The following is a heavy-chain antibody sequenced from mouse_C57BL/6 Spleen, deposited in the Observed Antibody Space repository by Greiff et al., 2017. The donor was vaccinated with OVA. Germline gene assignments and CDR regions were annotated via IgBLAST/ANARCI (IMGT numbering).Heavy chain of an antibody. CDR1: GFTFCDYY. V-gene: IGHV5-16*01. J-gene: IGHJ3*01. CDR3: AREGGYGSWFAY. D-gene: IGHD1-2*01. Sequence: EVQLVESEGGLVQPGSSMTLSCTASGFTFCDYYMAWVRQVPEKGLEWVANINYDGSSTSYLDSLQSRFIISGDNSKNILYLQMNSLKSEDTATYYCAREGGYGSWFAYWGQGTLVTVSA. CDR2: INYDGSST.